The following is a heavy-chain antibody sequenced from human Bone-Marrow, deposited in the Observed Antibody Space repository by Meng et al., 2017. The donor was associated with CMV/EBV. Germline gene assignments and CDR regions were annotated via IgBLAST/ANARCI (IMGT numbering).Heavy chain of an antibody. D-gene: IGHD1/OR15-1a*01. CDR1: GFSFSTSP. V-gene: IGHV3-64*02. CDR3: ARRGNSYAFDI. J-gene: IGHJ3*02. CDR2: ITSNGGNT. Sequence: GESLKISCAASGFSFSTSPMHWVRQAPGKGLEYVSAITSNGGNTYYADSVKGRFTIPRDNSKNTLYLQMGSLRAEDMAVYYCARRGNSYAFDIWGQGTMVTVSS.